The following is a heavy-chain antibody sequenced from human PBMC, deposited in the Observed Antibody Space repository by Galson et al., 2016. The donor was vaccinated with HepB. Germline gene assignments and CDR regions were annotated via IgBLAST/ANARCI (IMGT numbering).Heavy chain of an antibody. CDR3: AKVPPFQYYDVLTGVMDV. J-gene: IGHJ6*04. D-gene: IGHD3-9*01. V-gene: IGHV3-23*01. CDR1: GFTFSSFA. CDR2: ISGRDGIT. Sequence: SLRLSCAASGFTFSSFAMSWVRQAPGKGLEWVSAISGRDGITYYADSVKGRFTISRDNSKNTLYLQMNSLRAEDTAVYYCAKVPPFQYYDVLTGVMDVWGEGTTVTVSS.